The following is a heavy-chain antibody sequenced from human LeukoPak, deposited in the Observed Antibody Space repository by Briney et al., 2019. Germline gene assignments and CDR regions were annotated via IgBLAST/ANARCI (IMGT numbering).Heavy chain of an antibody. Sequence: ASVKVSCKASGYGFSSYGISWVRQAPGQGLEWMGWISAYSGNTKYAQKFQGRVTMTTDTSTGTAYIELRSLRSDDTAVYYCAKAPAAPSDTSTWYRDCFDYCGQGTLVSVSS. CDR2: ISAYSGNT. D-gene: IGHD6-13*01. J-gene: IGHJ4*02. V-gene: IGHV1-18*01. CDR1: GYGFSSYG. CDR3: AKAPAAPSDTSTWYRDCFDY.